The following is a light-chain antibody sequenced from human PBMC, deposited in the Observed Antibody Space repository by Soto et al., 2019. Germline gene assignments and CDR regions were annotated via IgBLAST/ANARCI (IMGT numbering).Light chain of an antibody. Sequence: QSALTQPRPVSGSPGQSVTISCTGTSSDVGGYNYVSWYQQHPGKAPKLMIYDVSKRPSGVPDRFSGSKSGNTASLTISGLQAEDEADYYCCSYAGSYTFGYVFGTGTKLTVL. CDR1: SSDVGGYNY. V-gene: IGLV2-11*01. CDR3: CSYAGSYTFGYV. CDR2: DVS. J-gene: IGLJ1*01.